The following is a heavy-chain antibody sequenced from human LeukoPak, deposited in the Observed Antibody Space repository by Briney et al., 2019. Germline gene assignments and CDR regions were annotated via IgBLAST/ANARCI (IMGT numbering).Heavy chain of an antibody. CDR3: AAGVENHSDY. CDR1: GFSFSDYY. Sequence: GGSLRLSCAASGFSFSDYYVNWIRQTPGKGLEWLSYISNGGTTIYYADSVKGRFTISRDNAKNLLYLQMNSLRAEDTAVYYCAAGVENHSDYWGQGTLVTVSS. D-gene: IGHD1-14*01. CDR2: ISNGGTTI. V-gene: IGHV3-11*04. J-gene: IGHJ4*02.